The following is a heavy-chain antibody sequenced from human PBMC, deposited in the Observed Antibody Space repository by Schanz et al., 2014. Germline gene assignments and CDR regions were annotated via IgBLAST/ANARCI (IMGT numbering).Heavy chain of an antibody. Sequence: QLVESGGGLVQPGRSLRLSCTASGFTFSDYYMTWIRQAPGKGLEWVSYVSSNNIYTKYADSVRGRFTISRDNAKNSLFLQMNSLRADDTAVYYCARDMLRRYGALEIWGRGTMVTVSS. D-gene: IGHD2-8*01. V-gene: IGHV3-11*06. J-gene: IGHJ3*02. CDR1: GFTFSDYY. CDR3: ARDMLRRYGALEI. CDR2: VSSNNIYT.